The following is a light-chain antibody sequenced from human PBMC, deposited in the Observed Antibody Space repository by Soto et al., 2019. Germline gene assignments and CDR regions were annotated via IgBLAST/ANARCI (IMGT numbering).Light chain of an antibody. V-gene: IGKV3-20*01. Sequence: EIVVTQSPGTLTLSPGERATLSCRASQSVSSSYLAWYQQKPGQAPRLLIYAASSRATGIPDRFSGGGSGTDFTLTISRLEPEDFAVYYCQQYDNSLSYSFGQGTKVGIK. J-gene: IGKJ2*03. CDR1: QSVSSSY. CDR3: QQYDNSLSYS. CDR2: AAS.